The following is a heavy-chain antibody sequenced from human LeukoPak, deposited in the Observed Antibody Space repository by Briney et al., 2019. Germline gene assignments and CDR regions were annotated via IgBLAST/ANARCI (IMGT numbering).Heavy chain of an antibody. Sequence: GGSLRLSCAASGFTFSDYYMSWIRQAPGKGLEWVSYISSSGSTIYYADSVKGRFTISRDNAKNSLYLQMNSLRAEDTAVYYCARGAVPVFYYYMDVWGKGTTVTVSS. CDR2: ISSSGSTI. J-gene: IGHJ6*03. V-gene: IGHV3-11*01. CDR3: ARGAVPVFYYYMDV. CDR1: GFTFSDYY. D-gene: IGHD2-2*01.